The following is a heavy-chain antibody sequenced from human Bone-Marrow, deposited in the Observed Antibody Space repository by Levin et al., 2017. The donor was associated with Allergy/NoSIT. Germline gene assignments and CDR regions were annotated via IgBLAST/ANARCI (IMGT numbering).Heavy chain of an antibody. CDR3: SDVMDA. CDR1: GFTFSSYA. Sequence: PGGSLRLSCEASGFTFSSYAMSWVRQAPGKGLEWVSGISGDGDQTFYADSVKGRFTISRDNFKNMVYLQMNSLRAEDTALYFCSDVMDAWGQGTSVSVSS. V-gene: IGHV3-23*01. CDR2: ISGDGDQT. J-gene: IGHJ6*02.